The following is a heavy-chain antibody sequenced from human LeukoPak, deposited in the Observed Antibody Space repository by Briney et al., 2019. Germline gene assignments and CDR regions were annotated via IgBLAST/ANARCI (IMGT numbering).Heavy chain of an antibody. J-gene: IGHJ3*02. CDR3: AREGLGRAFDI. CDR1: GGTFISYA. V-gene: IGHV1-69*01. Sequence: ASVKVSCKASGGTFISYAISWVRQAPGQGLEWMGGIIPIFGTANYAQKFQGRVTITADESTSTAYMELSSLRSEDTAVYYCAREGLGRAFDIWGQGTTVTVSS. CDR2: IIPIFGTA. D-gene: IGHD3-16*01.